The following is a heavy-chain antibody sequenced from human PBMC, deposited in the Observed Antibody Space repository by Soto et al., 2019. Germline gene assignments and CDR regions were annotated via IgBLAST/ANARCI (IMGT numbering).Heavy chain of an antibody. V-gene: IGHV3-23*01. Sequence: GGSLRLSCAASGFTFSSYAMSWVRQAPGKGLEWVSAISGSGGSTYYADSVKGRFTISRDNSKNTLYLQMNSLRAEDTAVYYCAKDLSQWCSSTSCYSSHYYGMDVWGQGTTVTVSS. CDR3: AKDLSQWCSSTSCYSSHYYGMDV. J-gene: IGHJ6*02. CDR1: GFTFSSYA. CDR2: ISGSGGST. D-gene: IGHD2-2*01.